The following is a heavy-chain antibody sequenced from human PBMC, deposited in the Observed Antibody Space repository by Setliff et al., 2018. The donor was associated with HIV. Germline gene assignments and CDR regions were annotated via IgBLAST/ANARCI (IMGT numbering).Heavy chain of an antibody. D-gene: IGHD2-15*01. Sequence: SETLSLTCTVSGDSISNYYWSWVRQPPGKGLEWIGYIYYSGSTYYNPSLKSQVTISVDTSKNQSSLKLSSVTAADTAMYYCAREHCSGGSCNGFDIWGQGTMVTVSS. CDR3: AREHCSGGSCNGFDI. CDR2: IYYSGST. J-gene: IGHJ3*02. V-gene: IGHV4-59*06. CDR1: GDSISNYY.